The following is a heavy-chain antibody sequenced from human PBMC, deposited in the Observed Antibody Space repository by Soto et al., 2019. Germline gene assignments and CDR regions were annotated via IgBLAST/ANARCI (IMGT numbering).Heavy chain of an antibody. CDR3: AREDSITIFGVVIPTGFDP. V-gene: IGHV3-48*01. CDR2: ISSSSSTI. CDR1: GFTFSSYS. J-gene: IGHJ5*02. D-gene: IGHD3-3*01. Sequence: PGGSLRLSCAASGFTFSSYSMNWVRQAPGKGLEWVSYISSSSSTIYYADSVKGRFTISRDNAKNSLYLQMNSLRAEDTAVYYCAREDSITIFGVVIPTGFDPWGQGTLVTVSS.